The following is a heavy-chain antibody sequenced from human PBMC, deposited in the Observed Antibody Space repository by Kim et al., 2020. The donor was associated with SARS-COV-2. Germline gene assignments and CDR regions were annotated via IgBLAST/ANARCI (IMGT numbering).Heavy chain of an antibody. J-gene: IGHJ5*02. D-gene: IGHD3-10*01. CDR2: INGGNGNT. CDR1: GYTFDICS. Sequence: ASVKVSCKASGYTFDICSLYWLRQAPGQRFEWMGWINGGNGNTRYSQNFQGRVIFTRDTSATTAYMELTSLTFKDTAVYYCAREGSGSYNWLDPWGQGTLVTVSS. CDR3: AREGSGSYNWLDP. V-gene: IGHV1-3*01.